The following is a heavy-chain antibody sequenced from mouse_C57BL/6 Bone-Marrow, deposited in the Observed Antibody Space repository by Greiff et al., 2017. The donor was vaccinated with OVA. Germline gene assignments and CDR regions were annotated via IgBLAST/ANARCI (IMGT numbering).Heavy chain of an antibody. CDR1: GYSITSGYY. V-gene: IGHV3-6*01. CDR2: ISYDGSN. CDR3: ALFPWYFDV. Sequence: DVQLQESGPGLVKPSQSLSLTCSVTGYSITSGYYWNWIRQFPGNKLEWMGYISYDGSNNYNPSLKNRISITRDTSKNQFFLKLNSVTTEDTATYYCALFPWYFDVWGTGTTVTVSS. J-gene: IGHJ1*03.